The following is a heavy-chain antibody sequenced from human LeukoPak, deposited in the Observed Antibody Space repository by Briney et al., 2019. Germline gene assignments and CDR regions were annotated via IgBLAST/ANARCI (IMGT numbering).Heavy chain of an antibody. V-gene: IGHV3-30-3*01. CDR2: ISYDGSKK. Sequence: GSLRLSCAASGFTFSTYSMHWVRQAPGKGLEWVAVISYDGSKKYYADSVKGRFTISRDNSKNTLYLQMSSLRAEDTAVYYCTRDGFSGSYYYFDYWGQGTLVSVSS. CDR3: TRDGFSGSYYYFDY. D-gene: IGHD3-10*01. J-gene: IGHJ4*02. CDR1: GFTFSTYS.